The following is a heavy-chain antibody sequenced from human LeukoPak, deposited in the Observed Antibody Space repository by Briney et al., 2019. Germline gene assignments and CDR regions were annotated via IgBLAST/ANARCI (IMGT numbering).Heavy chain of an antibody. V-gene: IGHV1-46*01. D-gene: IGHD3-22*01. J-gene: IGHJ4*02. CDR3: ARVKEDSSGYYTLDY. CDR1: GYTFTSYY. Sequence: ASVKVSCKASGYTFTSYYMHCVRQAPGQGLEWMGIINPSGGSTSYAQKFQSRVTMTRDTSTSTVYMELSSLRSEDTAVYYCARVKEDSSGYYTLDYWGQGTLVTVSS. CDR2: INPSGGST.